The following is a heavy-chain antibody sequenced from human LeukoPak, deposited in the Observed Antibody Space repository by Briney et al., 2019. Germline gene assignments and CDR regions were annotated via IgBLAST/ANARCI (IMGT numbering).Heavy chain of an antibody. CDR2: IYPGDSDT. D-gene: IGHD4/OR15-4a*01. Sequence: EESLQICCMGAGYSFTSYWICCVRQMPGKGLGSGGIIYPGDSDTRYSPSFQGQVTISADKSISTAYLQWSSLKASDTAMYYCARSNTYYYYYYMDVWGKGTTVTVSS. J-gene: IGHJ6*03. CDR3: ARSNTYYYYYYMDV. V-gene: IGHV5-51*01. CDR1: GYSFTSYW.